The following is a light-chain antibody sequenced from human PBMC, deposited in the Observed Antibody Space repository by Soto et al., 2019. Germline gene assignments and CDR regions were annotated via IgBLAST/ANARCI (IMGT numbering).Light chain of an antibody. CDR3: QQYNSYRRT. CDR2: KAS. Sequence: DIQMTQSPSTLSASVGDRVTITCRASQSISSWLAWYQQKPGKAPKLLIYKASSLESGVPSRFSGSGSGTEFTLTISSMQPDEFATYYCQQYNSYRRTCGKGTKVEIK. J-gene: IGKJ1*01. CDR1: QSISSW. V-gene: IGKV1-5*03.